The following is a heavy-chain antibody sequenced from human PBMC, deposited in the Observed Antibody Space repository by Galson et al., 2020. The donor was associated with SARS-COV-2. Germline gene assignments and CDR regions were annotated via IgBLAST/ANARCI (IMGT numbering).Heavy chain of an antibody. D-gene: IGHD3-16*02. J-gene: IGHJ4*02. V-gene: IGHV3-33*01. CDR3: ARDYQAFGGVIAHDY. CDR1: GFTFSSYG. Sequence: GGSLRLSCAASGFTFSSYGMHWVRQAPGKGLEWVAVIWYDGSNKYYADSVKGRFTISRDNSKNTLYLQMNSLRAEDTAVYYWARDYQAFGGVIAHDYWGQGTLVTVSS. CDR2: IWYDGSNK.